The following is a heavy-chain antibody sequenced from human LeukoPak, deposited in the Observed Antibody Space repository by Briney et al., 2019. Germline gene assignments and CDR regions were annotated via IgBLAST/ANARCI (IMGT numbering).Heavy chain of an antibody. J-gene: IGHJ6*02. CDR2: ISSSSSYI. Sequence: PGGSLRLSCAASGFTFSSYSMNWVRQAPGKGLEWVSSISSSSSYIYYADSVKGRFTISRDNAKNSLYLQMNSLRAEDTAVYYCARENFDWLLYWSYYYGVDVWGQGTTVTVSS. V-gene: IGHV3-21*01. D-gene: IGHD3-9*01. CDR3: ARENFDWLLYWSYYYGVDV. CDR1: GFTFSSYS.